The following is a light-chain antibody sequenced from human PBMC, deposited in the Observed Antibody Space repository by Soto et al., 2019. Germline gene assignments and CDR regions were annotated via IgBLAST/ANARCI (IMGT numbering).Light chain of an antibody. V-gene: IGKV2-28*01. CDR1: QSLLHSNAYNF. J-gene: IGKJ2*01. CDR3: IQAPQNSSGMFT. CDR2: LGS. Sequence: DIVMTQSPLSLPVTPGEPASISCRSSQSLLHSNAYNFLDWYLQKPGQSPQLLIYLGSNRASGVPDRFSGSGSGTDFTLKISRVEAEDVGIYYCIQAPQNSSGMFTFGQGTKLEIK.